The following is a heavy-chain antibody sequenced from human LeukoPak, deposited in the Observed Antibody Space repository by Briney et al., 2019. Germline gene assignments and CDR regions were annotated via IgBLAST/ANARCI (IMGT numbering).Heavy chain of an antibody. CDR1: GYSFTSYW. CDR3: ARPRVDSGSYYGEEYYFDY. V-gene: IGHV5-51*01. Sequence: GASPKIPSKGSGYSFTSYWIGWVRQIPGKGLEWMGIIYAGDSDTRYSRSFQGQVTISADKSISTAYLQWSSLKASDTAMYYCARPRVDSGSYYGEEYYFDYWGQGTLVTVSS. J-gene: IGHJ4*02. CDR2: IYAGDSDT. D-gene: IGHD1-26*01.